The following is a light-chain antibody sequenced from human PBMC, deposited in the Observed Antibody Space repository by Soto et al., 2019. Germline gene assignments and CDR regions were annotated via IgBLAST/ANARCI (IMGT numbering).Light chain of an antibody. CDR1: QSVLYGSNNLNY. CDR3: QQYYATPFT. J-gene: IGKJ3*01. V-gene: IGKV4-1*01. CDR2: WAS. Sequence: DIVMTQSPDSLAVSLGERATINCKSSQSVLYGSNNLNYLAWYQQKPGQPPNLLIYWASTRESGVPDRFSVSGSGTDFTLTISSLQAEDVAVYYCQQYYATPFTFGPGTKVDI.